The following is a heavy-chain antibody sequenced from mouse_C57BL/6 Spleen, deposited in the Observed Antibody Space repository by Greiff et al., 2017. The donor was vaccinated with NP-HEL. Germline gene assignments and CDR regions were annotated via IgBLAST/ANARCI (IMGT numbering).Heavy chain of an antibody. J-gene: IGHJ3*01. D-gene: IGHD2-1*01. CDR1: GFTFSDYG. V-gene: IGHV5-17*01. CDR3: ADLYGNFAY. Sequence: EVKVEESGGGLVKPGGSLKLSCAASGFTFSDYGMHWVRQAPEKGLEWVAYISSGSSTIYYADTVKGRFTISRDNAKNTLFLQMTSLRSEDTAMYYCADLYGNFAYWGQGTLVTVSA. CDR2: ISSGSSTI.